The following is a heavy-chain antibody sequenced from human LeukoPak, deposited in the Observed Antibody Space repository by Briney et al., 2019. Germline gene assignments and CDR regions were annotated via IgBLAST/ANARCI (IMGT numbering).Heavy chain of an antibody. CDR3: ARASGRGLYYFDY. D-gene: IGHD2-15*01. CDR2: ISSSGGNT. CDR1: GFTFNTYA. V-gene: IGHV3-64*01. J-gene: IGHJ4*02. Sequence: GGSLRLSCAASGFTFNTYAMHWVRQAPGKGLEFVSSISSSGGNTYYANSVKGRLTISRDDSKNTLYLQMGSLRPEGMAVYYCARASGRGLYYFDYWGQGTLVTVSS.